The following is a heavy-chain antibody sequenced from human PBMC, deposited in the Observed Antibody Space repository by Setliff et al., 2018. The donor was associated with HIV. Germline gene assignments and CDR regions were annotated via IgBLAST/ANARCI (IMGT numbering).Heavy chain of an antibody. CDR2: IIPMPGTA. CDR1: GGTFRNYA. Sequence: SVKVSCKASGGTFRNYALSWVRQAPGQGLEWMGGIIPMPGTANYAQKFQGRVTITADESASTAYMELSSLRSEDTAVYYCARERGGLRSPFDYWGQGTLVTVSS. CDR3: ARERGGLRSPFDY. J-gene: IGHJ4*02. V-gene: IGHV1-69*13. D-gene: IGHD2-15*01.